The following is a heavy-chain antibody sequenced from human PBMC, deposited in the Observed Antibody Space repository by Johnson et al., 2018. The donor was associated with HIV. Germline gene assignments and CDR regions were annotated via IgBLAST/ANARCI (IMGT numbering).Heavy chain of an antibody. CDR2: INWNGGNS. CDR3: VRVGGYSDWSLGLVMDAFDM. J-gene: IGHJ3*02. V-gene: IGHV3-20*04. CDR1: GFTFDEYG. D-gene: IGHD6-19*01. Sequence: VQLVESGGGVVRPGGSLRLSCAVSGFTFDEYGMSWVRQPPGKGLEWVSGINWNGGNSNYADSVKGRFTISRDNAKHSLYLQMNSLRAEDTALYYCVRVGGYSDWSLGLVMDAFDMWGQGTMVTVSS.